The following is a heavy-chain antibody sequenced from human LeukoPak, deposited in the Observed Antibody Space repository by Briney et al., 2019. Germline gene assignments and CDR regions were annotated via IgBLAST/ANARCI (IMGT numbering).Heavy chain of an antibody. V-gene: IGHV3-23*01. CDR1: GFTFKSYS. CDR2: ISGGGDST. J-gene: IGHJ6*02. D-gene: IGHD3-10*01. CDR3: AKVRSVMVRGVIDV. Sequence: GGSLRLSCAASGFTFKSYSMSWVRQARGTGLEGVSAISGGGDSTYYADSVKGRFTISRDNSKNTVSLQMNSLRAEDTAVYYCAKVRSVMVRGVIDVWGQGTTVTVSS.